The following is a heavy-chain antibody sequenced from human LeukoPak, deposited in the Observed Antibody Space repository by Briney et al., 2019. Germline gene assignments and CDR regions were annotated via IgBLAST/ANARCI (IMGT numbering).Heavy chain of an antibody. CDR3: ARDLRILRFLEWLYPGAFDI. CDR1: GGTFSSYA. Sequence: GASVKVSCKASGGTFSSYAISWVRQAPGQGLEWMGGIIPIFGTANYAQKFQGRVTITADESTSTAYMELSSLRSEDTAVYYCARDLRILRFLEWLYPGAFDIWGQGTMVTVSS. V-gene: IGHV1-69*13. CDR2: IIPIFGTA. J-gene: IGHJ3*02. D-gene: IGHD3-3*01.